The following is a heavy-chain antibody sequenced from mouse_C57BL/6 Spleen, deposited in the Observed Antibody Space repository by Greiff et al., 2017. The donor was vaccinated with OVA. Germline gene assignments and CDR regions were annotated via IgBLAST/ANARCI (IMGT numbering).Heavy chain of an antibody. Sequence: EVKLEESGAELVRPGASVKLSCTASGFNIKDDYMHWVKQRPEQGLEWIGWIDPENGDTEYASKFQGKATITADTSSNTAYLQLSSLTSEDTAVYYCTKPPNYDYDEGYYFDYWGQGTTLTVSS. J-gene: IGHJ2*01. CDR2: IDPENGDT. V-gene: IGHV14-4*01. CDR3: TKPPNYDYDEGYYFDY. D-gene: IGHD2-4*01. CDR1: GFNIKDDY.